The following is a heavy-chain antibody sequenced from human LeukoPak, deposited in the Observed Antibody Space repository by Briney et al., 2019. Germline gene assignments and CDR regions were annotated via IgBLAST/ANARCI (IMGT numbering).Heavy chain of an antibody. V-gene: IGHV1-2*02. CDR3: ARVRSIAARRSNDNWFDP. Sequence: ASVKVSYKVSGNTLTELSMHWVRQAPGQGLEWMGWINPNSGGTNYAQKFQGRVTMTRDTSISTAYMELSRLRSDDTAVYYCARVRSIAARRSNDNWFDPWGQGTLVTVSS. D-gene: IGHD6-6*01. CDR1: GNTLTELS. J-gene: IGHJ5*02. CDR2: INPNSGGT.